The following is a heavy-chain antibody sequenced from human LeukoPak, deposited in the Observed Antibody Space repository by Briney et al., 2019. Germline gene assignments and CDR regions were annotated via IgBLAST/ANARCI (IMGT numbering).Heavy chain of an antibody. J-gene: IGHJ5*02. CDR3: ASRVYCSSTSCYKPRYNWFDP. CDR1: GGSFSGHY. D-gene: IGHD2-2*02. Sequence: SETLSLTCAVYGGSFSGHYWSWIRQPPGKGLEWIGEINHSGSTNYNPSLKSRVTISVDTSKNQFSLKLSSVTAADTAVYYCASRVYCSSTSCYKPRYNWFDPWGQGTLVTVSS. CDR2: INHSGST. V-gene: IGHV4-34*01.